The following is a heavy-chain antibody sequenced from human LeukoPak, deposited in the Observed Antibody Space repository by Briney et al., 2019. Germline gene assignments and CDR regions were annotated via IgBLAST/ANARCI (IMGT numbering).Heavy chain of an antibody. V-gene: IGHV3-30*02. D-gene: IGHD3-10*01. CDR1: GFTFSSHG. Sequence: PGGSLRLSCAASGFTFSSHGMHWVRQAPGKGLQWVAFIKFDGLVTYYADSVKGRFTISRDKSKNTLFLQMKSLRADVTAVYFCAKDRQYYASGSYSHWGQGTLVTVSS. CDR2: IKFDGLVT. CDR3: AKDRQYYASGSYSH. J-gene: IGHJ4*02.